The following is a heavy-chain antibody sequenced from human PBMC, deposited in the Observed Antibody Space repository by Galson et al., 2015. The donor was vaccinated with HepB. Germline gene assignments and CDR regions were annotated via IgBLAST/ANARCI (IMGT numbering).Heavy chain of an antibody. CDR3: ARDGRERQPLPGY. Sequence: SLRLSCAASGFTFTDYSMHWVRQTPDKGLEWVAIISSDGSNKNYADSAKGRFTISRDNSKNTLYLQVSSLKTEDTAVYYCARDGRERQPLPGYWGQGTLVTVSS. CDR2: ISSDGSNK. D-gene: IGHD2-2*01. V-gene: IGHV3-30*04. J-gene: IGHJ4*02. CDR1: GFTFTDYS.